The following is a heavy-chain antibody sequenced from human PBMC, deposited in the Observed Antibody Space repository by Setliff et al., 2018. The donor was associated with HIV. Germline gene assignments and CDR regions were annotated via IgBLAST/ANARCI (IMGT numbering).Heavy chain of an antibody. CDR1: GGSISSNNYF. CDR3: ARAAYSGTYLWEPATDL. D-gene: IGHD1-26*01. J-gene: IGHJ2*01. V-gene: IGHV4-39*01. Sequence: SETLSLTCTVSGGSISSNNYFWGWIRQPPEKGLEWIGSIYYSGSTYYNPSLKSRVTISIDTSRNQFSLKLTSVTAADTAVYYCARAAYSGTYLWEPATDLWGRGTLVTVSS. CDR2: IYYSGST.